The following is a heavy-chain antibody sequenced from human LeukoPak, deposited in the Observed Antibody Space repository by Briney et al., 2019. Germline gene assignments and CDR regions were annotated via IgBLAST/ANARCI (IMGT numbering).Heavy chain of an antibody. V-gene: IGHV4-4*07. CDR1: SGSISNYY. CDR2: IYTSGST. Sequence: SETLSLTCTVSSGSISNYYWSWIRQPAGKGLEWIGRIYTSGSTTYNPSLKSRLTISIDTSKNQFSLKLSSVTAADTAVYYCAKDWDWELLIFDYWGQGTLVTVSS. D-gene: IGHD1-26*01. J-gene: IGHJ4*02. CDR3: AKDWDWELLIFDY.